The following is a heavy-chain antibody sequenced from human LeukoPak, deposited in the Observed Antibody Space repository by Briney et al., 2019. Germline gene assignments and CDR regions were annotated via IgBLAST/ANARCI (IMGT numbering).Heavy chain of an antibody. V-gene: IGHV3-23*01. D-gene: IGHD3-16*02. J-gene: IGHJ4*02. CDR2: LTTAGDST. CDR3: AKYRSWDISEAIDD. Sequence: PGESLRLSCAASGFTFSDYAMSWVRQAPGQGLEWLSGLTTAGDSTYCASSVKGRCTITRDNSKNTVYLQMNSLRAEDTAVYYCAKYRSWDISEAIDDWGQGTMVTVSS. CDR1: GFTFSDYA.